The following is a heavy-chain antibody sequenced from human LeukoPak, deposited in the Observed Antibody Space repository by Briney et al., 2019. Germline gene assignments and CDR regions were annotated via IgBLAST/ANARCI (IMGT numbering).Heavy chain of an antibody. CDR2: IHYSGST. Sequence: PSETLSLTCTVPGGSISSGGYYWSWIRQHPGKGLEWIGYIHYSGSTYYNPSLKSRVTISVDTSKNQFSLKLSSVTAADTAVYYCARAHSYRDGYNYWAFDIWGQGTMVTVSS. D-gene: IGHD5-24*01. J-gene: IGHJ3*02. CDR3: ARAHSYRDGYNYWAFDI. CDR1: GGSISSGGYY. V-gene: IGHV4-31*03.